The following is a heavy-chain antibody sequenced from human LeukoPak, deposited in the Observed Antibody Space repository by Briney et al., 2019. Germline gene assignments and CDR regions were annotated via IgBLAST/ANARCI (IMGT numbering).Heavy chain of an antibody. CDR2: FNPNIGST. V-gene: IGHV1-2*02. J-gene: IGHJ4*02. CDR3: ARDQVGPFDY. CDR1: GYTFTDYY. D-gene: IGHD1-26*01. Sequence: ASVKVSCKASGYTFTDYYMHWVRQAPGQGLEWMGWFNPNIGSTIYAQKLQGRVTMTRDTSISTAYMEVSSLTPDDTAVYYSARDQVGPFDYWGQGTLVTVSS.